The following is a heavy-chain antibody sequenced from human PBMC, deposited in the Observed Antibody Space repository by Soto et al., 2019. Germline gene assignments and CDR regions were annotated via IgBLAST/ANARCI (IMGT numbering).Heavy chain of an antibody. CDR2: IDGDGGDT. D-gene: IGHD1-26*01. J-gene: IGHJ5*01. CDR1: GITFNPNA. V-gene: IGHV3-23*01. CDR3: ARGRLAVGSDWFDS. Sequence: EVQLLESGGGLIHLGGSLRLACVASGITFNPNAMIWVRQAPGKGLEGVSAIDGDGGDTFFADFVKGRFTMSRDNSKNTVYLHRRSLTAEDTALYYCARGRLAVGSDWFDSWGPGTLVTVSS.